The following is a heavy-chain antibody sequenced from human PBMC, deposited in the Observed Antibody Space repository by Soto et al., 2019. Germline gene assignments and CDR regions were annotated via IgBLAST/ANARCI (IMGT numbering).Heavy chain of an antibody. Sequence: EVQLVESGGAVVQPGGSLRLSCAASGFTFDDYTMHWARQSPGKGLEWVSLISWDGGTAYHADSVKGRFTISRNNRKTSLYLQMNTLTTEDTALYYCAKEMAIGGWYYLGSWGQGTLVTVSS. CDR1: GFTFDDYT. CDR2: ISWDGGTA. CDR3: AKEMAIGGWYYLGS. V-gene: IGHV3-43*01. J-gene: IGHJ4*02. D-gene: IGHD6-19*01.